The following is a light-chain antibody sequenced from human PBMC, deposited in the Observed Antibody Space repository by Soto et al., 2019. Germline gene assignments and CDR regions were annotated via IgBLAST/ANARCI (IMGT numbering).Light chain of an antibody. J-gene: IGKJ3*01. CDR1: QSISSY. CDR3: QQSYSTPRT. V-gene: IGKV1-39*01. CDR2: AAS. Sequence: DIQMTQSPSSLSASVGDRVTITCRASQSISSYLNWYQQKPGKAPKLLIYAASSLQSGVPSRFSGSGSGTDFTISINSLQPEDFAAYYWQQSYSTPRTFGPGTTVDIK.